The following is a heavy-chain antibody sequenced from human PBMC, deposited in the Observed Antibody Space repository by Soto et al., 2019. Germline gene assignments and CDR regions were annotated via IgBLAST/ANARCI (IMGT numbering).Heavy chain of an antibody. Sequence: QVQLQQWGAGLLKPSETLSLTCAVYGGSFSGYYWSWIRQPPGKGLEWIGEINHSGSTNYNPSLKRRVTISVDTSKNQFSLKLSSVTAADTAVYYCARGRQYSSSWYGDYWGQGTLVTVSS. J-gene: IGHJ4*02. CDR2: INHSGST. CDR3: ARGRQYSSSWYGDY. CDR1: GGSFSGYY. D-gene: IGHD6-13*01. V-gene: IGHV4-34*01.